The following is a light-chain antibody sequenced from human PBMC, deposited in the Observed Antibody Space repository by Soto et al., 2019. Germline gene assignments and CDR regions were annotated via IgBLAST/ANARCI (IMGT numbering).Light chain of an antibody. V-gene: IGKV3-15*01. CDR3: QQYNNWPRT. Sequence: ETLMTQSPATLSMSSGERATLSCRASQSVSSNLAWYQQKPGQAPRLLIYGASTRATGIPARFSGSGSGTEFTLTISSLQSEDFAVYYCQQYNNWPRTFGQGTKVDIK. CDR1: QSVSSN. J-gene: IGKJ1*01. CDR2: GAS.